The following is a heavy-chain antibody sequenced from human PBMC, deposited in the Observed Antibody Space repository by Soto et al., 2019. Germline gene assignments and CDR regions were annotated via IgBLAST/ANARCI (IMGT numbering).Heavy chain of an antibody. CDR1: GFSLTSPGMC. CDR3: ARSIRGPRRFNGMDV. D-gene: IGHD1-20*01. J-gene: IGHJ6*02. CDR2: IERDDDDK. Sequence: ASGPTLGNPPETLTLTCTFSGFSLTSPGMCVSWIRQSPGKALEWLALIERDDDDKYYSTSLKTRFTISKDTRKNQVVLTMANMEPADTATYYCARSIRGPRRFNGMDVWGQGTTVTVSS. V-gene: IGHV2-70*13.